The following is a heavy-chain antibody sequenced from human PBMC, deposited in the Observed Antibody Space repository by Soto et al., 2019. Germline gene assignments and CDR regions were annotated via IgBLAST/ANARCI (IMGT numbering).Heavy chain of an antibody. CDR2: IYSGGST. D-gene: IGHD6-6*01. Sequence: GGSLRLSCVASGFTVSSNYMSWVRQAPGKGLEWVSIIYSGGSTYYADSVKGRFIISRDNSKNTLYLQMNSLRAEDTAVYFCASYSSSAPGHSWGQGTLVTVSS. CDR3: ASYSSSAPGHS. V-gene: IGHV3-53*01. J-gene: IGHJ4*02. CDR1: GFTVSSNY.